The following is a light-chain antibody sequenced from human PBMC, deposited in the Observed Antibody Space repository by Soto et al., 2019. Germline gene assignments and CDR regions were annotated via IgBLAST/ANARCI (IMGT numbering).Light chain of an antibody. CDR3: QQYGSSGT. CDR2: DAS. Sequence: DIQMTQSPSILSASVGDRVTITCRASQNINNWLAWYQQKPGKAPKLLIYDASSLESGVPSRFSGSAAGTDFTLTSSRLEPEDFAVYYCQQYGSSGTFGQGTKVDI. V-gene: IGKV1-5*01. J-gene: IGKJ1*01. CDR1: QNINNW.